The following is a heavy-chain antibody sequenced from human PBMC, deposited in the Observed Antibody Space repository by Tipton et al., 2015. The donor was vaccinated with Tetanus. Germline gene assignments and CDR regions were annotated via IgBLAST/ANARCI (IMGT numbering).Heavy chain of an antibody. CDR2: INGTGSTI. CDR1: GGSFSAYY. V-gene: IGHV3-11*04. Sequence: SLRLSCAVYGGSFSAYYWSWIRQSPGKGLEWLSYINGTGSTIDYADSVKGRFTISRDNAKNSLYLQMNGLRDDDTAVYFCARDFRPIFGVAHPFDSWGQGTLVTVSS. CDR3: ARDFRPIFGVAHPFDS. J-gene: IGHJ5*01. D-gene: IGHD3-3*01.